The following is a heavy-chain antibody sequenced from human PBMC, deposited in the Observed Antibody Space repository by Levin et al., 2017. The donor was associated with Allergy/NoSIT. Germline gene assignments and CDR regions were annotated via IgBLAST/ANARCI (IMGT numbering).Heavy chain of an antibody. J-gene: IGHJ4*02. Sequence: ASVKVSCKASGYSFTSYGINWVRQASGQGLEWMGWISPYNGNTNYAQKFQGRVTMTTEKSTSTVYMDLRSLRSDETAIYYCARDYKFSSSSGFGYWGQGTLVTVSS. V-gene: IGHV1-18*01. D-gene: IGHD6-6*01. CDR2: ISPYNGNT. CDR3: ARDYKFSSSSGFGY. CDR1: GYSFTSYG.